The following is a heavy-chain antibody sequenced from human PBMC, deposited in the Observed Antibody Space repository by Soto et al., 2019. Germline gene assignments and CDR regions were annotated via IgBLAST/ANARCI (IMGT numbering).Heavy chain of an antibody. CDR3: AKRYSSAWEAGMDV. J-gene: IGHJ6*02. V-gene: IGHV3-23*01. D-gene: IGHD6-19*01. CDR2: IGGAGNDI. Sequence: EMQVLESGGGLVQPGGSLRLSCAASGFAFSNFHMNWVRQAPGKGLQWVSTIGGAGNDIHYADSVKGRFTVSRDNSKNTLLLQMDGLRDDDTAIYSCAKRYSSAWEAGMDVWGRGTTVTVSS. CDR1: GFAFSNFH.